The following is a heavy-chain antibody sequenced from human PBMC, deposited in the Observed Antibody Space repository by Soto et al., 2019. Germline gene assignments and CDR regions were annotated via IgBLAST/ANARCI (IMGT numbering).Heavy chain of an antibody. CDR1: GGSISSGNFS. CDR3: ARVKVGDLFRLNWFFDV. V-gene: IGHV4-30-2*01. CDR2: IFHTGST. Sequence: PSETLSLTCTVSGGSISSGNFSWTWIRQPPGKGLEWIAYIFHTGSTFYNSSLKPRVSISVDRSKNQFSLKLKSVTETDTAVYYCARVKVGDLFRLNWFFDVWGRGTLVTV. D-gene: IGHD1-26*01. J-gene: IGHJ2*01.